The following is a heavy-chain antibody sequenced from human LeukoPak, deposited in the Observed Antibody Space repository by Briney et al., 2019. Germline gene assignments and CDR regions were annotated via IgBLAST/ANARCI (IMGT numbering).Heavy chain of an antibody. J-gene: IGHJ5*02. CDR2: IYYNGNT. Sequence: SETLSLTCTVSGGSISSYYWSWIRQPPGKGLEWIGSIYYNGNTYYNPSLKSRVTISVDTSKNQFSLNLSSVTAADTAVYYCARQEIGLRSFDPWGQGTLVTVSS. D-gene: IGHD3/OR15-3a*01. V-gene: IGHV4-59*04. CDR3: ARQEIGLRSFDP. CDR1: GGSISSYY.